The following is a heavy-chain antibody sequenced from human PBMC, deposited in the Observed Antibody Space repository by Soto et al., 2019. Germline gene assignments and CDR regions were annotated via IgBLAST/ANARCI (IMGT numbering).Heavy chain of an antibody. CDR2: INPNSGGT. D-gene: IGHD3-22*01. J-gene: IGHJ4*02. Sequence: VASVKVSCKASGYTFTGYYMHWVRQAPGQGLEWMGWINPNSGGTNYAQKFQGWVTMTRDTSISTAYMELSRLRSDDTAVYYCARGRDYDSSGYYYVTQFGWFDYWGQGTLVTVSS. V-gene: IGHV1-2*04. CDR1: GYTFTGYY. CDR3: ARGRDYDSSGYYYVTQFGWFDY.